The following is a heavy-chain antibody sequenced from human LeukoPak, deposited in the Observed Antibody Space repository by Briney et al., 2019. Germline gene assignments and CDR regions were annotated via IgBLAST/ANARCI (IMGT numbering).Heavy chain of an antibody. J-gene: IGHJ3*02. CDR2: INHSGST. Sequence: PSETLSLTCAVYGGSFSGYYWSWIRQPPGKGLEWIGEINHSGSTNYNPSLKSRVTISVDTSKNQFSLKLSSVTAADTAVYYCARSIAAAGNAFDIWGQGTMVTVSS. CDR3: ARSIAAAGNAFDI. V-gene: IGHV4-34*01. CDR1: GGSFSGYY. D-gene: IGHD6-13*01.